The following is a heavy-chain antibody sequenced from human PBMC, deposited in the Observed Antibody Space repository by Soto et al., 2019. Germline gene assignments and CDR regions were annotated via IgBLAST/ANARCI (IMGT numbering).Heavy chain of an antibody. CDR1: GFTFSTYG. V-gene: IGHV3-33*01. Sequence: QVQLVESGGGVVQPGRSLRLSCAASGFTFSTYGMHWVRQAPGKGLEWVAVIWYDGGNKYYTDSVKGRFIISRDNSKNTLYLQMNSLRAEDTAVYYCARESNTGWYFIDTWGQGTLVTVSS. D-gene: IGHD6-19*01. CDR3: ARESNTGWYFIDT. J-gene: IGHJ5*02. CDR2: IWYDGGNK.